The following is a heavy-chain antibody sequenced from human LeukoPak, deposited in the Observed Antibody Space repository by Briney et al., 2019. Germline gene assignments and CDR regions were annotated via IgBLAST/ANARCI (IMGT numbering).Heavy chain of an antibody. CDR2: ISYDGSNK. CDR3: AGKSAVAGGFDY. Sequence: GGSLRLSCAASGFTFSSYAMHWVRQAPGKGLEWVAVISYDGSNKYYADSVKGRFTISRDNSKNTLYLQMNSLRAEDTAVYYCAGKSAVAGGFDYWGQGTLVTVSS. J-gene: IGHJ4*02. CDR1: GFTFSSYA. D-gene: IGHD6-19*01. V-gene: IGHV3-30-3*01.